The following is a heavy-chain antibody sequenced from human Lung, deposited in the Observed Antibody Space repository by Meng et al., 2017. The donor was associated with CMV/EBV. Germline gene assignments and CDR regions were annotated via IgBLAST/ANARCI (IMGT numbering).Heavy chain of an antibody. CDR2: IRHDGTNK. CDR1: GFRFEDHG. D-gene: IGHD3/OR15-3a*01. CDR3: AKDLLLFGGPNAYFDY. Sequence: GRSRRPXPAAWGFRFEDHGMHWVRQTPGKGLEWVAFIRHDGTNKFYGDSVKGRFTISRDNSKNTVYLQMNSLRPEETAVYYCAKDLLLFGGPNAYFDYWGQGTXVNVYS. V-gene: IGHV3-30*02. J-gene: IGHJ4*02.